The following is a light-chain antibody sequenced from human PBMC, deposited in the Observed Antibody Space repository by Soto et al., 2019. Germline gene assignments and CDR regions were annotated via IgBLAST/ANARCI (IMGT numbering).Light chain of an antibody. Sequence: DIQMTQSPSTLSASVGDRVTITCRASQSISSWLAWYQQKPGKAPKLLIYDASSLESGDPSRFSGSGSGTEFTLTISTLQPDDFATYYCQQYNSYQYTFGQGTKLEIK. CDR2: DAS. J-gene: IGKJ2*01. CDR1: QSISSW. CDR3: QQYNSYQYT. V-gene: IGKV1-5*01.